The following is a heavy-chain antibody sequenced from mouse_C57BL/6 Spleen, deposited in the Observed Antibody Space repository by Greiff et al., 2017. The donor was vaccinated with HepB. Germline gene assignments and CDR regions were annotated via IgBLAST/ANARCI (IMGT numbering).Heavy chain of an antibody. CDR3: ARMRTTGYYYAMDY. Sequence: QVTLKESGPGILQPSQTLSLTCSFSGFSLSTFGMGVGWIRQPSGKGLEWLAHIWWDDDKYYNPALKSRLTISKDTSKNQVFLKIANVDTADTATYYCARMRTTGYYYAMDYWGQGTSVTVSS. D-gene: IGHD1-1*01. CDR2: IWWDDDK. J-gene: IGHJ4*01. CDR1: GFSLSTFGMG. V-gene: IGHV8-8*01.